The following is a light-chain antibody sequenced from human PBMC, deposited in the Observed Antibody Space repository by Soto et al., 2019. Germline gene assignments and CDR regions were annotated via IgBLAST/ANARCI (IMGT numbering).Light chain of an antibody. V-gene: IGLV2-14*01. CDR1: SSDVGDYNY. CDR3: SSYTSSSTYV. J-gene: IGLJ1*01. Sequence: QSALTQPASVSGSPGQSITISCTGTSSDVGDYNYVSWYQHHPGKAPKLMIYEVTNRPSGVSNRFSGSKSGNSASLTISGLQAEDEAEYYCSSYTSSSTYVFGTGTKVTVL. CDR2: EVT.